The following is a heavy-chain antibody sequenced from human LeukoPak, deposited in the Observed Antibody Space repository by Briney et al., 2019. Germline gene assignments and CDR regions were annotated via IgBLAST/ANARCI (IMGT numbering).Heavy chain of an antibody. V-gene: IGHV3-20*04. CDR1: GFTFDDYG. D-gene: IGHD3-22*01. J-gene: IGHJ4*02. CDR3: ARSANYDSSGYYSLDY. Sequence: PGGSLRLSCAASGFTFDDYGMSWVRQAPGKGLEWVSGINWNGGSTGYADSVKGRFTISRDNAKNSLYLQMNSLRAEDTALYYCARSANYDSSGYYSLDYWAREPWSPSPQ. CDR2: INWNGGST.